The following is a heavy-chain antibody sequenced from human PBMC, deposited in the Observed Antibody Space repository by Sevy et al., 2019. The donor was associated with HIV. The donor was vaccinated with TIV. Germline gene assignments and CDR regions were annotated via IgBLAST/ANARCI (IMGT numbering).Heavy chain of an antibody. V-gene: IGHV6-1*01. CDR3: ARGDYFGSGISNYYYGMDV. CDR1: GDSVSSNSAA. D-gene: IGHD3-10*01. Sequence: KQSQTLSLTCAISGDSVSSNSAAWNWIRQSPSRGLEWLGRTYYRSKWYNDYAVSVKSRITINPDTSKNQFSLQLNSVTPEDTAVYYCARGDYFGSGISNYYYGMDVWGQGTTVTVSS. J-gene: IGHJ6*02. CDR2: TYYRSKWYN.